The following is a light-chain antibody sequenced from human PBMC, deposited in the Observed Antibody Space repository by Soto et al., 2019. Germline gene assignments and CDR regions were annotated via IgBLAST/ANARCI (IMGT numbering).Light chain of an antibody. CDR3: QLYNNWPRGT. J-gene: IGKJ5*01. V-gene: IGKV3-15*01. CDR2: GAS. Sequence: EIVMTQSPATLSVSPGERANLSCRASQSVGTSYLAWYQQKPGQAPRLLIYGASTRATGIPARFSGSGSGTEFTLTISSLQSEDFAVYYCQLYNNWPRGTFGQGTRLEI. CDR1: QSVGTSY.